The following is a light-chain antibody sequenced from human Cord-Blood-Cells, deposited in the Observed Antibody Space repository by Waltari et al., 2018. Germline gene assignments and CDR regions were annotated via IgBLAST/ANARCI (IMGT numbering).Light chain of an antibody. Sequence: QSALTQPPSASGSPGQSVTISSTGTSSDVGGYNYVSWYQQHPGNAPKLMIYEVSKRPSGVPDRFSGSKSGNTASLTVSGLQAEDEADYYCSSYAGSNNFVVFGGGTKLTVL. CDR2: EVS. J-gene: IGLJ2*01. V-gene: IGLV2-8*01. CDR1: SSDVGGYNY. CDR3: SSYAGSNNFVV.